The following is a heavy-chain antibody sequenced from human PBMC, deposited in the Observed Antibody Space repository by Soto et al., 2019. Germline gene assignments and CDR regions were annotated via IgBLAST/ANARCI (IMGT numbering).Heavy chain of an antibody. D-gene: IGHD3-22*01. Sequence: QVQLVESGGGVVQPGRSLRLSCAASGFTFSSYGMHWVRQAPGKGLEWVAVISYDGSNKYYADSVKGRFTISRDNSKNTLYLQMNSLRSEDTAVYYGAKDRANYYSFWFDPWGQGTLVTVSS. CDR3: AKDRANYYSFWFDP. V-gene: IGHV3-30*18. J-gene: IGHJ5*02. CDR1: GFTFSSYG. CDR2: ISYDGSNK.